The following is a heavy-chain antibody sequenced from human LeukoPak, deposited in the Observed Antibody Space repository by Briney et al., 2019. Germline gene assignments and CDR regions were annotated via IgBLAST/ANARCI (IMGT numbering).Heavy chain of an antibody. CDR1: GGSISSYY. CDR2: ICYSGST. V-gene: IGHV4-59*08. Sequence: SETLSLTCTVSGGSISSYYWSWIRQPPGKGLEWIGYICYSGSTNYNPSLKSRVTISVDTSKNQFSLKLSSVTAADTAVYYCARHDRDCSSTSCYHYMDVWGKGTTVTVSS. J-gene: IGHJ6*03. CDR3: ARHDRDCSSTSCYHYMDV. D-gene: IGHD2-2*01.